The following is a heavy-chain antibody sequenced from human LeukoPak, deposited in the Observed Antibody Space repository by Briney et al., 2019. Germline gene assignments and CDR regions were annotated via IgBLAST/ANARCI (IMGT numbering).Heavy chain of an antibody. V-gene: IGHV3-48*04. Sequence: GGSLRLSCAASGFTFSSYSMNWVRQAPGKGLEWVSYISSSSSTIYYADSVKGRFTISRDNAKNSLYPQMNSLRAEDTAVYYCARDFGTYYDFWSGSAFFDPWGQGTLVTVSS. J-gene: IGHJ5*02. CDR1: GFTFSSYS. CDR2: ISSSSSTI. D-gene: IGHD3-3*01. CDR3: ARDFGTYYDFWSGSAFFDP.